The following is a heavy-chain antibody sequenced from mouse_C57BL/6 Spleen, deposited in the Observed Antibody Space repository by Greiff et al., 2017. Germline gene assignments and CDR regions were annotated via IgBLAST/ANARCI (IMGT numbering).Heavy chain of an antibody. CDR2: IDPETGGT. J-gene: IGHJ2*01. CDR1: GYTFTDYE. D-gene: IGHD2-4*01. CDR3: TRYDYGNFDY. Sequence: QVHVKQSGAELVRPGASVTLSCKASGYTFTDYEMHWVKQTPVHGLEWIGAIDPETGGTAYNQKFKGKAILTADKSSSTAYMELRSLTSEDSAVYYCTRYDYGNFDYWGQGTTLTVSS. V-gene: IGHV1-15*01.